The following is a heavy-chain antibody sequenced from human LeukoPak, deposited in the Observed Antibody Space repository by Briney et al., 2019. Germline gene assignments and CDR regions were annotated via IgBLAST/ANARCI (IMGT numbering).Heavy chain of an antibody. Sequence: SETLSLTCAVYGGSFSGYYWSWIRQPPRKGLEWIGYIYYTGSTNYNPSLKSRVTMSADTSKNQFSLKLSSVTAADTAVYFCARVGGWEPKLHGVTFDYLGQGTLVTVSS. D-gene: IGHD1-26*01. CDR3: ARVGGWEPKLHGVTFDY. CDR2: IYYTGST. V-gene: IGHV4-59*01. CDR1: GGSFSGYY. J-gene: IGHJ4*02.